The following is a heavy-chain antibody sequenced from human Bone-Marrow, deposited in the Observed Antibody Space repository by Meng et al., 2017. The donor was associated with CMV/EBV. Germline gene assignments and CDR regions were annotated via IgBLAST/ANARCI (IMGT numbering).Heavy chain of an antibody. CDR2: INPNSGGT. V-gene: IGHV1-2*02. J-gene: IGHJ6*01. D-gene: IGHD7-27*01. CDR1: GYTFIGYY. Sequence: ASVKVSCKASGYTFIGYYMHWVRQAPGQGLQWMGWINPNSGGTKYAQKFQGRVTMTRDTSISTAYMELSRLRSDDTAVYYCASPGDYSIGVWGQGNKVNGSS. CDR3: ASPGDYSIGV.